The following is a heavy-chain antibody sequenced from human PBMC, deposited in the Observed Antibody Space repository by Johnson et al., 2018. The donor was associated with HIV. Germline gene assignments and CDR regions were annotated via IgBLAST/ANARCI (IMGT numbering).Heavy chain of an antibody. D-gene: IGHD7-27*01. J-gene: IGHJ3*02. Sequence: VQLVESGGGLVQPGGSLRLSCAASGFTFSSYAMTWVRQAPGKGLEWVSTISGSGGSTYYIDSVKGRFTISRDSSKNTLYLQMNSLRAEDTAISYCAKAVTGEGAFDIWGQGTMVTVSS. CDR3: AKAVTGEGAFDI. CDR1: GFTFSSYA. V-gene: IGHV3-23*04. CDR2: ISGSGGST.